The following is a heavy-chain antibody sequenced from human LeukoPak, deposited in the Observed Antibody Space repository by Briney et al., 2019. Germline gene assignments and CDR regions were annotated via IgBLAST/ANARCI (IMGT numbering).Heavy chain of an antibody. V-gene: IGHV3-23*01. J-gene: IGHJ4*02. D-gene: IGHD3-9*01. CDR1: GFTFSSYG. CDR2: ISGSGGST. CDR3: AKKVSSDKYYDILTGYYQRGFDY. Sequence: GGSLRLSCAASGFTFSSYGMSWVRQAPGKGLEWVSAISGSGGSTYYADSVKGRFTISRDNSKNTLYLQMNSLRAEDTAVYYCAKKVSSDKYYDILTGYYQRGFDYWGQGTLVTVSS.